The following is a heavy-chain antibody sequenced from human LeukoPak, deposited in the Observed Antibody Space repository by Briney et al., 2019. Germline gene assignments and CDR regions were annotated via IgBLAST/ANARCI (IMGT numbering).Heavy chain of an antibody. Sequence: PGGSLRLSCVPSGFSFSNYAMSWVRQAPGKGLEWVSSISGSGGSTHYVDSVKGRFTTSRDKTKNTLYLQMNSLRAEDTAVYYCAKSSYYDASGYYREYYFDSWGQGTLVTVSS. CDR3: AKSSYYDASGYYREYYFDS. CDR2: ISGSGGST. D-gene: IGHD3-22*01. CDR1: GFSFSNYA. J-gene: IGHJ4*02. V-gene: IGHV3-23*01.